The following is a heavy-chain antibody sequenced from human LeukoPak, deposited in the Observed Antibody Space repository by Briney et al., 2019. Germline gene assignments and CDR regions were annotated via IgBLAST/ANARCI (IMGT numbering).Heavy chain of an antibody. D-gene: IGHD6-13*01. J-gene: IGHJ3*02. CDR2: INQDGSER. Sequence: SGGSLRLSCAASGFTFSSLWMTWVRQAPGKGLEWVANINQDGSERYYVDSVKGRFTISRDNAKNSLYLQMNSLRAEDTAVYYCARDSEYSSSFAFDIWGQGTVVTVSS. CDR3: ARDSEYSSSFAFDI. V-gene: IGHV3-7*01. CDR1: GFTFSSLW.